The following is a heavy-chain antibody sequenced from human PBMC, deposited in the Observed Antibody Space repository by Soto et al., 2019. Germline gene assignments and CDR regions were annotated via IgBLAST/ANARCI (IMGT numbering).Heavy chain of an antibody. CDR3: ARGRYCLTGRCFPNWFDS. CDR1: GDSISTVDYF. J-gene: IGHJ5*01. D-gene: IGHD2-15*01. CDR2: IYKSATT. Sequence: QVQLVGSGPGLVKPSQTLSLTCSVSGDSISTVDYFWAWIRQPPGQALEYIGYIYKSATTYYNPSFESRVAISLDTSKSQFSLNVTSVTAADTAVYFCARGRYCLTGRCFPNWFDSWGQGTLVTVSS. V-gene: IGHV4-30-4*01.